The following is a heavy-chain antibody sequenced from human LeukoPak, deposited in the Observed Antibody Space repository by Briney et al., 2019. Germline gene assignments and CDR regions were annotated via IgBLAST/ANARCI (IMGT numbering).Heavy chain of an antibody. D-gene: IGHD1-26*01. CDR3: VRDLGGRSGH. Sequence: GGSLRLSCAASGFTFSSNWTRWVRQAPGKGLVWVSRINEDGSTTNYADSVKGRSTIFRDNAKNTLYPQMNSLRTEDTAVYYCVRDLGGRSGHWGQGTLVTVSS. J-gene: IGHJ4*02. CDR2: INEDGSTT. CDR1: GFTFSSNW. V-gene: IGHV3-74*01.